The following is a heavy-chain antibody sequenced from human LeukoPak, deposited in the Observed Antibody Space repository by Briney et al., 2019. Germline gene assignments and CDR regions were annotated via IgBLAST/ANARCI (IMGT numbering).Heavy chain of an antibody. V-gene: IGHV4-4*02. J-gene: IGHJ5*02. Sequence: SETLSLTCAVSGGSISSSNWWSWVRQPPGKGLEWIGSIYDSGSTHYNPSLKSRVTISVDTSKNQFSLKLNSVTAADTAVYYCARHYGPWGQGTLVTVSS. CDR2: IYDSGST. CDR3: ARHYGP. D-gene: IGHD3-16*01. CDR1: GGSISSSNW.